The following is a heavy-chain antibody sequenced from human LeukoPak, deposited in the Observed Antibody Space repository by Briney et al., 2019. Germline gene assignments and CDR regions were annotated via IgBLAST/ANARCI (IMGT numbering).Heavy chain of an antibody. CDR2: INPNSGGT. CDR1: GYTFIDYY. Sequence: ASVKVSCKAFGYTFIDYYMYWVRQAPGRGLEWMGWINPNSGGTNYAQKFQGRVTMTRDTSISTAYMELSRLRSDDTAVYYCATSVDTAMADHYYYYMDVWGKGTTVTVSS. V-gene: IGHV1-2*02. J-gene: IGHJ6*03. D-gene: IGHD5-18*01. CDR3: ATSVDTAMADHYYYYMDV.